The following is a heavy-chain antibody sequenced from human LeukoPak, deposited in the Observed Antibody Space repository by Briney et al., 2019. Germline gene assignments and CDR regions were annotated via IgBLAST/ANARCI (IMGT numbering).Heavy chain of an antibody. V-gene: IGHV3-73*01. CDR3: TSLGGSGWPSGMDV. CDR1: GFTFSGSA. CDR2: IRSKANSYAT. D-gene: IGHD6-19*01. Sequence: GGSLKLSCAASGFTFSGSAMHWVRQASGKGLEWVGRIRSKANSYATAYAASVKGRFTISKDDSKNTAYLQMNSLKTEDTAVYYCTSLGGSGWPSGMDVWGQGTTVTVSS. J-gene: IGHJ6*02.